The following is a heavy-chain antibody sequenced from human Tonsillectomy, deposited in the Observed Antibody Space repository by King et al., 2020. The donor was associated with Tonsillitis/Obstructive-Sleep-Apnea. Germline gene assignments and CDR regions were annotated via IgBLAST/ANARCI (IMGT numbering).Heavy chain of an antibody. CDR3: ARIMVDLFFDS. Sequence: TLKESGPALVKPTQTLTLTCSFSGFSLSTGVGVGWVRQPPGKALEWLELIYWDDDQRYRPPLKSRLSITKDSSKNQVVLTMTNMDPVDAATYFCARIMVDLFFDSWGQGTLVTVSS. CDR1: GFSLSTGVG. V-gene: IGHV2-5*02. D-gene: IGHD3-16*01. J-gene: IGHJ4*02. CDR2: IYWDDDQ.